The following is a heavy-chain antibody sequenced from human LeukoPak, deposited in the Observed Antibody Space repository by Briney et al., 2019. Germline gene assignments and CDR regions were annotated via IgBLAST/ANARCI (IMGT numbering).Heavy chain of an antibody. Sequence: GGSLRLSCAASGFTFSDYYMSWIRQAPGKGREWVSYISSSGSTIYYADSVKGRFTISRDNAKNSLYLQMNSLRAEDTAVYYCARARSRYPTVDYWGQGALVTVSS. V-gene: IGHV3-11*01. CDR3: ARARSRYPTVDY. CDR2: ISSSGSTI. J-gene: IGHJ4*02. D-gene: IGHD6-13*01. CDR1: GFTFSDYY.